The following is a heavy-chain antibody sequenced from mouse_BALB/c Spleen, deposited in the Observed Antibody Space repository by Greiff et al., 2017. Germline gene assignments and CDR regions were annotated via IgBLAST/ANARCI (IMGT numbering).Heavy chain of an antibody. V-gene: IGHV3-2*02. J-gene: IGHJ2*01. CDR3: ARYDGYYYDY. D-gene: IGHD2-3*01. CDR1: GYSITSDYA. Sequence: EVKLLESGPGLVKPSQSLSLTCTVTGYSITSDYAWNWIRQFPGNKLEWMGYISYSGSTSYNPSLKSRISITRDTSKNQFFLQLNSVTTEDTATYYCARYDGYYYDYWGQGTTLTVSS. CDR2: ISYSGST.